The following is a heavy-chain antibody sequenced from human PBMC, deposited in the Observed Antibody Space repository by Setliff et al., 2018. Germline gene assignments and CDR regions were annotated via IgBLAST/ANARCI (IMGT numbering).Heavy chain of an antibody. V-gene: IGHV1-18*01. J-gene: IGHJ5*02. CDR2: ISGYNGYT. CDR3: ARGAPYNTGWYGFDP. CDR1: GYTISSYP. D-gene: IGHD6-19*01. Sequence: ASVKVSCKVPGYTISSYPLNWVRQAPGQGLEWMGWISGYNGYTVYAQKLQGRVTLTTDTSTGTAYMEVRSLRVEDTAVYYCARGAPYNTGWYGFDPWGQGTLVTVSS.